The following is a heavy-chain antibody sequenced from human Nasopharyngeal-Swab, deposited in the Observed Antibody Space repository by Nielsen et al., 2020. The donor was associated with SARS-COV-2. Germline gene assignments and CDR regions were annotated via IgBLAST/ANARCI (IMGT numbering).Heavy chain of an antibody. CDR3: ARPNYCNGRGCYGATHNWFDP. D-gene: IGHD2-15*01. J-gene: IGHJ5*02. CDR1: GYTFTSYG. Sequence: ASVKVSCKASGYTFTSYGISWVRQAPGQGLEWMGWINTYNGDTNSAPNFQGRVTVTTDTSTSTAYMELRSLRSDDTAVYYCARPNYCNGRGCYGATHNWFDPWGQGTLVTVSS. V-gene: IGHV1-18*04. CDR2: INTYNGDT.